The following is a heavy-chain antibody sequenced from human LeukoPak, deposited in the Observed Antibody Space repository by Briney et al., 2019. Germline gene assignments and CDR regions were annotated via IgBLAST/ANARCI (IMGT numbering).Heavy chain of an antibody. D-gene: IGHD6-19*01. CDR1: GFTFDDYA. Sequence: QAGGSLRLSCAASGFTFDDYAMHWVRQAPGKGLEWVSYISSSSSTIYYADSVKGRFTISRGNAKNSLYLQMNSLRAEDTAVYYCARSGGGWYPLIGYWGQGTLVTVSS. J-gene: IGHJ4*02. CDR2: ISSSSSTI. V-gene: IGHV3-48*04. CDR3: ARSGGGWYPLIGY.